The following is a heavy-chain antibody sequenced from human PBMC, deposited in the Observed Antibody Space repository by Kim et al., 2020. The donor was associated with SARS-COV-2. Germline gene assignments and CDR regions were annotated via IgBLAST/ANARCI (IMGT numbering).Heavy chain of an antibody. CDR3: AKPDSYGSYFDY. V-gene: IGHV3-30*18. Sequence: GGSLRLSCAASGFTFSSYGMHWVRQAPGKGLEWVAVISYDGSNKYYADSVKGRFTISRDNSKNTLYLQMNSLRAEDTAVYYCAKPDSYGSYFDYWGQGTLVTVSS. J-gene: IGHJ4*02. CDR2: ISYDGSNK. CDR1: GFTFSSYG. D-gene: IGHD5-18*01.